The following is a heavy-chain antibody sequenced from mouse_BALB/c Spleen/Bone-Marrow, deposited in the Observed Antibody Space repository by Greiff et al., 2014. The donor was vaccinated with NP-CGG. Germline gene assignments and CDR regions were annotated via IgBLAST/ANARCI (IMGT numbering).Heavy chain of an antibody. V-gene: IGHV1-69*02. J-gene: IGHJ2*01. Sequence: VKLQESGAELVRPGASVKLSCKASGYTFTTFWINWVKQRPGQGLEWIGNIYPSDTYTNYSQDFKDKATLTVDKSSSTAYMQLSSPASEDSAVYYCTRSRGYFDYWGQGTTLTASS. CDR1: GYTFTTFW. CDR2: IYPSDTYT. CDR3: TRSRGYFDY.